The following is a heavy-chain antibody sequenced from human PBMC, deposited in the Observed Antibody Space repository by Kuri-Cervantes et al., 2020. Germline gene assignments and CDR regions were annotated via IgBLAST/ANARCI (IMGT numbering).Heavy chain of an antibody. CDR2: IYYTGST. D-gene: IGHD6-13*01. CDR3: ARGEGAAAGTSY. V-gene: IGHV4-31*03. Sequence: SETLSLTCSVSGDSIRSGAYYWSWIRQHPGKGLEWLGYIYYTGSTHYNPSFKSRLIISIDTSKNQFSLKLSSVTAADTAVYYCARGEGAAAGTSYWGQGTLVTVSS. J-gene: IGHJ4*02. CDR1: GDSIRSGAYY.